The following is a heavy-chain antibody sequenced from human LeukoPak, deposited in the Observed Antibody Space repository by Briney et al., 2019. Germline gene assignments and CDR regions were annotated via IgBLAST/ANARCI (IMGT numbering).Heavy chain of an antibody. CDR2: INPNSGGT. CDR1: GYTFTCYY. J-gene: IGHJ4*02. D-gene: IGHD3-3*01. Sequence: ASVKVSCKASGYTFTCYYMHWVRQAPGQGLEWMGWINPNSGGTNYAQKFQGRVTMTRDTSISTAYMELSRLRSDDTAVYYCARGATLRFLEWLTFDYWGQGTLVAVSS. CDR3: ARGATLRFLEWLTFDY. V-gene: IGHV1-2*02.